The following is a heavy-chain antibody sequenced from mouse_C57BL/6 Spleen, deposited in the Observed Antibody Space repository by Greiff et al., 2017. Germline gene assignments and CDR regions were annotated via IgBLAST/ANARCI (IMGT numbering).Heavy chain of an antibody. J-gene: IGHJ3*01. CDR2: IDPSDSET. Sequence: VQLQQPGAELVRPGSSVKLSCKASGYTFTSYWLHWVKQRPIQGLEWIGNIDPSDSETHYNQKFKDKATLTVDKSSSTAYMQLSSLTSEDSAVYYCARSTMVTTSDYWGQGTLVTVSA. CDR1: GYTFTSYW. D-gene: IGHD2-2*01. CDR3: ARSTMVTTSDY. V-gene: IGHV1-52*01.